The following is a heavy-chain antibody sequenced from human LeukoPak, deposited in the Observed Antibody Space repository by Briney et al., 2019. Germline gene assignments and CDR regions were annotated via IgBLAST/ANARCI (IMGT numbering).Heavy chain of an antibody. CDR1: GFTFSNYS. CDR2: ITSSGTYT. Sequence: GGSLRLSCADSGFTFSNYSMNWVRQAPGKAMEWVSSITSSGTYTFYADSVKGRFTISRDNAKNSLYLQMDSLGPEDTAVYYCARDRGSGSYRIHKTLDYWGQGTLVTVSS. CDR3: ARDRGSGSYRIHKTLDY. D-gene: IGHD1-26*01. J-gene: IGHJ4*02. V-gene: IGHV3-21*01.